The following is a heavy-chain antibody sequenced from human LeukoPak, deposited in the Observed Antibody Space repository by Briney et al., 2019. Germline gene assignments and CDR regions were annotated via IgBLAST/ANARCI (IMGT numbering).Heavy chain of an antibody. CDR1: GFTFSSYA. V-gene: IGHV3-23*01. Sequence: PGGSLRLSCAASGFTFSSYAMLWVRQAPGKGLEWVSGMTTGGTITQYADSVKGRFTISRDNSKNTLYLQMNSLRVEDTAVYYCAKAYVPGSYYIDDALDIWGQGTMVTVSS. CDR2: MTTGGTIT. J-gene: IGHJ3*02. D-gene: IGHD3-10*01. CDR3: AKAYVPGSYYIDDALDI.